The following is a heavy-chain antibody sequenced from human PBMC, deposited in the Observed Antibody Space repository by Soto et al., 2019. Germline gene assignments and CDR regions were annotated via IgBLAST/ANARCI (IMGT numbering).Heavy chain of an antibody. Sequence: GGSXRLSGEGAVLTFSSYAMNWVGQVPGKGLEWVAGLSASGSRTFYAESVKGRFAISRDNSKNTVFLQMDSLRAEAAALYFCATSHTVLLNFESRGQGTLVTVYS. CDR2: LSASGSRT. J-gene: IGHJ4*02. D-gene: IGHD1-1*01. CDR1: VLTFSSYA. CDR3: ATSHTVLLNFES. V-gene: IGHV3-23*01.